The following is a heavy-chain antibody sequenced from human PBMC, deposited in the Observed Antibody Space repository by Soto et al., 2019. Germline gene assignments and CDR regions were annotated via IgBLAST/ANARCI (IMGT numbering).Heavy chain of an antibody. CDR2: IYYSGST. CDR1: GGSISSGDYY. Sequence: SETLSLTCTVSGGSISSGDYYWSWIRQPPGKELEWIGYIYYSGSTNYNPSLKSRVTISVDTSKNQFSLKLSSVTAADTAVYYCARGLGTYYYGLDVWGQGTTVTVSS. D-gene: IGHD7-27*01. V-gene: IGHV4-61*08. CDR3: ARGLGTYYYGLDV. J-gene: IGHJ6*02.